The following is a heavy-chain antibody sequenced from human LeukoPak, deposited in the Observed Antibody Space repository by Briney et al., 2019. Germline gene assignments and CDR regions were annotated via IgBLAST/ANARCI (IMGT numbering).Heavy chain of an antibody. J-gene: IGHJ3*02. CDR2: IYYSGST. V-gene: IGHV4-59*06. CDR3: ARTGPDGAFDI. Sequence: SETLSLTCTVSGGSISSYYWSWIRQPPGKGLEWIGYIYYSGSTYYNPSLKSRVTISVDTSKNQFSLKLSSVTAADTAVYYCARTGPDGAFDIWGQGTMVTVSS. CDR1: GGSISSYY. D-gene: IGHD1-1*01.